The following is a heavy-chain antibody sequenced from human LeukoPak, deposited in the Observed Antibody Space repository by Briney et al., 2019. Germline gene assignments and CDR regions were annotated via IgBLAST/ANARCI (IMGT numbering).Heavy chain of an antibody. V-gene: IGHV3-21*01. Sequence: GGSLRLSCAASGFTFSGYSMNWVRQAPGKGLEWVSSMSSSSGLIYYGDSVKGRFTVSRDNAKRSLYLQMNSLRADDAAVYYCAREFDGSASGAGYWGQGTLVTVSS. J-gene: IGHJ4*02. CDR2: MSSSSGLI. D-gene: IGHD1-26*01. CDR3: AREFDGSASGAGY. CDR1: GFTFSGYS.